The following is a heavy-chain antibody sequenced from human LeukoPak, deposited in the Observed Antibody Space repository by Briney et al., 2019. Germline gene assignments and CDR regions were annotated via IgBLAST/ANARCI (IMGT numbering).Heavy chain of an antibody. J-gene: IGHJ5*02. CDR3: ERLPEDWFDP. Sequence: SETLSLTCTVSGGSISSYYWSWIRQPPGKGLEWIGYIYTSGSTNYNPSLKSRVTISVDTSKNQFSLKLSSVTAADTAAYYCERLPEDWFDPWGQGTLVTVSS. CDR1: GGSISSYY. D-gene: IGHD1-14*01. V-gene: IGHV4-4*09. CDR2: IYTSGST.